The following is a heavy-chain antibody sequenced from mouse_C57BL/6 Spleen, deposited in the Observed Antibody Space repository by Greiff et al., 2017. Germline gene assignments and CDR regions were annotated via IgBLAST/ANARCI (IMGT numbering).Heavy chain of an antibody. CDR1: GYTFTSYW. D-gene: IGHD2-4*01. CDR3: ARHYDYDDYAMDY. CDR2: IDPNSGGT. V-gene: IGHV1-72*01. J-gene: IGHJ4*01. Sequence: VQLQQPGAELVKPGASVKMSCKASGYTFTSYWITWVKQRPGRGLEWIGRIDPNSGGTKYNEKFKSKATLTVDKPSSTAYMQLSSLTSEDSAVYYCARHYDYDDYAMDYWGQGTSVTVSS.